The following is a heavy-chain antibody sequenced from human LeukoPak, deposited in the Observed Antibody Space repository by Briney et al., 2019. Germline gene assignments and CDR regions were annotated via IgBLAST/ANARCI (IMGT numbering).Heavy chain of an antibody. J-gene: IGHJ4*02. Sequence: GGSLRLSCVASGFILRDYAMSWVRQTPAGGLEWVSSLRGDGETFYTDSVKGRFTLSRDHSRNTVYLQLSNLRVEDTAVYYCAKASWVSSADAVLWGQGTLVTVS. V-gene: IGHV3-23*01. CDR1: GFILRDYA. D-gene: IGHD3-16*01. CDR3: AKASWVSSADAVL. CDR2: LRGDGET.